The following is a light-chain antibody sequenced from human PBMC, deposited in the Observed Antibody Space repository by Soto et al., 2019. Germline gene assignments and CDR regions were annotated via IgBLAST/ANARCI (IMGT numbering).Light chain of an antibody. V-gene: IGLV2-14*01. Sequence: QSALTQPASVSGSPGQTITISCTGTSSDVGGYNYVSWYQQHPGKAPKFMIYEVSNRPSGVSNRFSGSKSGNTASLTISGLQAEDEADYYCFSYTSSNTLVFGTGTKLTVL. CDR2: EVS. CDR1: SSDVGGYNY. CDR3: FSYTSSNTLV. J-gene: IGLJ1*01.